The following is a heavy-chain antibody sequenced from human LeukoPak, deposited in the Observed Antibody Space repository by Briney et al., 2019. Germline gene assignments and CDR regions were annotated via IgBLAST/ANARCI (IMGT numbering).Heavy chain of an antibody. CDR3: ARTYGWYYFDY. CDR1: GGSMNNYY. D-gene: IGHD3-16*01. Sequence: SETLSLTCTVSGGSMNNYYWSWIRQAPGKGLEWIGYIYYSGSTNYNPSLKSRVTISVDTSKNQFSLKLSSVTAADTAVYYCARTYGWYYFDYWGQGTLVTVSS. V-gene: IGHV4-59*01. J-gene: IGHJ4*02. CDR2: IYYSGST.